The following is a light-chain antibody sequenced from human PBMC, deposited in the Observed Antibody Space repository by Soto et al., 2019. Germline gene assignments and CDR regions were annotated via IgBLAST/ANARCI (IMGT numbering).Light chain of an antibody. V-gene: IGKV3-15*01. J-gene: IGKJ5*01. CDR1: QSVYTN. CDR2: GAS. CDR3: QEYNNWPLIT. Sequence: EIVMTQSPVTPSVSPVERVTLSCRASQSVYTNLAWYQQKPGQAPRLLIHGASTRATSFPARFSGSGSGTEFTLTISSLQSEDFAVYYCQEYNNWPLITFGQGTRLEIK.